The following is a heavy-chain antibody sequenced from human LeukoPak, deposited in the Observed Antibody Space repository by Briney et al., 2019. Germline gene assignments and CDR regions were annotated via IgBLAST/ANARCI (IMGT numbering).Heavy chain of an antibody. CDR2: ISYDGSNK. Sequence: GGSLRLSCAASGFTFSSYAMHWVRQAPGKGLEWVAVISYDGSNKYYADSVKGRFTISRDNSKNTLYLQMNSLRAEDTAVHYCARGAYYYDSSEAYWGQGTLVTVSS. V-gene: IGHV3-30-3*01. CDR1: GFTFSSYA. D-gene: IGHD3-22*01. CDR3: ARGAYYYDSSEAY. J-gene: IGHJ4*02.